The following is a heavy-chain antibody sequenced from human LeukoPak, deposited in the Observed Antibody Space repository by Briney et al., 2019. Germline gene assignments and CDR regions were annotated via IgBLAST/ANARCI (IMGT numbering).Heavy chain of an antibody. Sequence: ASVKVSCKASGYTFISYGISWVRQARGQGREWMGWIGADSGNTNYAQELQDRVTMTTDTSTSPAYMELRSLRSADTAVYYCARGARYGSGSFADYWGQGTLVTVSA. J-gene: IGHJ4*02. CDR3: ARGARYGSGSFADY. V-gene: IGHV1-18*01. D-gene: IGHD3-10*01. CDR1: GYTFISYG. CDR2: IGADSGNT.